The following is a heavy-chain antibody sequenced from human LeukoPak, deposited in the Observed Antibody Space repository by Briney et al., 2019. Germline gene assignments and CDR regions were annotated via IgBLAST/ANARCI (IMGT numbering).Heavy chain of an antibody. J-gene: IGHJ5*02. Sequence: ETLSLTCAVYGGSFSGYYWSWIRQPPGKGLEWIGEINHGGSTNYNPSLKSRVTISVDTSKNQFSLKLSSVTAADTAVYYCVVVPAARDWFDPWGQGTLVTVSS. CDR2: INHGGST. D-gene: IGHD2-2*01. V-gene: IGHV4-34*01. CDR3: VVVPAARDWFDP. CDR1: GGSFSGYY.